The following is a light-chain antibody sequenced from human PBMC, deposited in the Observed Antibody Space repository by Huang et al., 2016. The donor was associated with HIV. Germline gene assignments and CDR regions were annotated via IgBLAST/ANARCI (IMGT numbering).Light chain of an antibody. V-gene: IGKV1-5*03. Sequence: DIQMTQSPSTLSASVGDRVTITCRARQSISNYLAWYQQKPGKAPKLLIYKASTLESGVPSRSSGSGSGTEFTLTISSLQPDDFATYYCQQYNSYRTFGQGTKVEIK. CDR2: KAS. CDR1: QSISNY. J-gene: IGKJ1*01. CDR3: QQYNSYRT.